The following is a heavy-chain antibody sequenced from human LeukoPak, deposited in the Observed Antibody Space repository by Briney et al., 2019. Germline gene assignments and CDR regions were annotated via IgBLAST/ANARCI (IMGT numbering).Heavy chain of an antibody. CDR2: ISGSGGST. CDR3: AKDRDGYKSGDFDY. CDR1: GFIFSSYA. D-gene: IGHD5-24*01. Sequence: GGPLRLSCAASGFIFSSYAMSWVRQAPGKGLEWVSAISGSGGSTYYADSVKGRFTISRDNSKNTLYLQMNSLRAEDTAVYYCAKDRDGYKSGDFDYWGQGTLVTVSS. V-gene: IGHV3-23*01. J-gene: IGHJ4*02.